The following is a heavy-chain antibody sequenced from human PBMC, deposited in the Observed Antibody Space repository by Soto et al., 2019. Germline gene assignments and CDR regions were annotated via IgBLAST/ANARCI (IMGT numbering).Heavy chain of an antibody. D-gene: IGHD6-13*01. CDR3: ARDIMAADHVDY. J-gene: IGHJ4*02. Sequence: QIQLHESGPGLVKPSQTLSLTCTVSGGSIRSGDYYWSWIRQTPERGLEWCGYVHYSGNTFYNPSLKSRATISLDTSRNQFSLNLSSVTAADSAVYCCARDIMAADHVDYWGQGALVTVSS. CDR1: GGSIRSGDYY. V-gene: IGHV4-30-4*01. CDR2: VHYSGNT.